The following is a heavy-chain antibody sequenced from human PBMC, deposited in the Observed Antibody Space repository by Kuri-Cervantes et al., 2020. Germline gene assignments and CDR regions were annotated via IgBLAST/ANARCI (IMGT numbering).Heavy chain of an antibody. J-gene: IGHJ5*02. CDR1: GGSFSGYY. D-gene: IGHD1-14*01. CDR2: INHSGST. Sequence: GSLRLSCAVYGGSFSGYYWSWIRQPPGKGLEWIGEINHSGSTYYNPSLKSRVTISIDRSKNEFSLRVTSVTAADTAVYYCARTYNRSQSVWVDPWGQGTLVTVSS. CDR3: ARTYNRSQSVWVDP. V-gene: IGHV4-34*01.